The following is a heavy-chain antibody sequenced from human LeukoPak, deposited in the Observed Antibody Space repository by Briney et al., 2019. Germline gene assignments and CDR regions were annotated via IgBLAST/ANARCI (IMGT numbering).Heavy chain of an antibody. Sequence: GSLRLSCAASGFTFSSYSMNWVRQAPGKGLEWVSSISSSSSYIYYADSVKGRFTISRDNAKNSPYLQMNSLRAEDTAVYYCARVIYYDSSGYYYTNYYYYGMDVWGQGTTVTVSS. CDR1: GFTFSSYS. V-gene: IGHV3-21*04. CDR2: ISSSSSYI. CDR3: ARVIYYDSSGYYYTNYYYYGMDV. D-gene: IGHD3-22*01. J-gene: IGHJ6*02.